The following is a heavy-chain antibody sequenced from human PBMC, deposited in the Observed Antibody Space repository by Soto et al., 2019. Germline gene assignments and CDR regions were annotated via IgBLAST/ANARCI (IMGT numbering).Heavy chain of an antibody. CDR1: GYTFTNYA. Sequence: QVQLVQSGAEVMKPGASVKVSCKASGYTFTNYAIHWVRQAPAQRPEWMGWINPGTGNTKYAQSFQGRVTFIRDASATSVNMAMTSLTSAESALYYGALALGTTRGVSYGLWSWGQGSLVTVSS. D-gene: IGHD7-27*01. J-gene: IGHJ5*01. CDR3: ALALGTTRGVSYGLWS. V-gene: IGHV1-3*01. CDR2: INPGTGNT.